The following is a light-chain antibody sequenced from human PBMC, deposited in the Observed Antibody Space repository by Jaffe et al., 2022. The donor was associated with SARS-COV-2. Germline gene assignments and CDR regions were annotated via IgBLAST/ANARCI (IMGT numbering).Light chain of an antibody. CDR3: QQRSSWPPT. CDR1: QSVGSY. V-gene: IGKV3-11*01. J-gene: IGKJ4*01. CDR2: DAS. Sequence: EIVLTQSPGTLSLSPGERATLSCRASQSVGSYLAWYQQRPGQAPRLLIYDASNRATGIPARFSGSGSGTDFTLTISSLESEDFAVYYCQQRSSWPPTFGGGTKVEIK.